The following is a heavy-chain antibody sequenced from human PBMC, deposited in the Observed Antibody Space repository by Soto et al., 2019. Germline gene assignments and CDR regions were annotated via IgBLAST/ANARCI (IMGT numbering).Heavy chain of an antibody. CDR2: IWYDGSNK. D-gene: IGHD3-22*01. CDR1: GFTFSSYG. Sequence: PGGSLRLSCAASGFTFSSYGMHWVRQAPGKGLEWVAVIWYDGSNKYYADSVKGRFTISRDNSKNTLYLQMNSLRAEDTAVYYCARGRRYYYDSRIDAFDIWGQGTMVTVSS. V-gene: IGHV3-33*01. J-gene: IGHJ3*02. CDR3: ARGRRYYYDSRIDAFDI.